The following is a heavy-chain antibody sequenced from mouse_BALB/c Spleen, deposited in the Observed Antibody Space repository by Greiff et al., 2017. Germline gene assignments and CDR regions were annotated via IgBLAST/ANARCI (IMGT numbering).Heavy chain of an antibody. Sequence: EVQLQQSGPELVKPGASVKMSCKASGYTFTSYVMHWVKQKPGQGLEWIGYINPYNDGTKYNEKFKGKATLTSDKSSSTAYMELSSLTSEDSAVYYCARMYQLPHYYAMDYWGQGTSVTVSS. V-gene: IGHV1-14*01. J-gene: IGHJ4*01. CDR2: INPYNDGT. CDR1: GYTFTSYV. CDR3: ARMYQLPHYYAMDY. D-gene: IGHD2-12*01.